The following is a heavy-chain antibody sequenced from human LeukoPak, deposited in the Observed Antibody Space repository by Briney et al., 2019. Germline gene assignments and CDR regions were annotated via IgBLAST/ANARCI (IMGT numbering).Heavy chain of an antibody. CDR3: ARCRDFGAHLSSFY. V-gene: IGHV3-66*01. Sequence: QAGGSLRLTCAASGFTVMNTYISWVRHPPGKGLEWVSVIYTGGSTYYADSVKGRFTISRDNSKNTLYLQMNSLRAEDTAVYYCARCRDFGAHLSSFYWGQGTLVTVSS. J-gene: IGHJ4*02. D-gene: IGHD4-17*01. CDR2: IYTGGST. CDR1: GFTVMNTY.